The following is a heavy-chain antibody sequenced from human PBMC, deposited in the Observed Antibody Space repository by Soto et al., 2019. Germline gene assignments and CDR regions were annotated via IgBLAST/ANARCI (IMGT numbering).Heavy chain of an antibody. D-gene: IGHD3-16*02. V-gene: IGHV4-30-4*01. Sequence: PSETLSLTRTGSGASISRGNYYVSWVRQPPRKGLEWIAYIYYSGATYYNPSLKSRLNISTDESTDQFFLSLTSVTVADSAVYHCASARGGIGVHYHGMAPWGQGTTVTGS. CDR3: ASARGGIGVHYHGMAP. J-gene: IGHJ6*02. CDR2: IYYSGAT. CDR1: GASISRGNYY.